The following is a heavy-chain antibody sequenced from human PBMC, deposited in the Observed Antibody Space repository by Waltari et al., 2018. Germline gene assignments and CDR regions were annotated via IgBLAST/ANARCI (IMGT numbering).Heavy chain of an antibody. V-gene: IGHV2-5*01. Sequence: QITLKESGPTLVKPTQTLTLTCTFSGFSLSTSGVGVGWIRQPPGKALEWLALIYWNDDKRYSPSLKSRLTITKDTSKNQVVLTMTNMDPVDTATYYCAHFPLLWFGELFQGGWFDPWGQGTLVTVSS. CDR1: GFSLSTSGVG. CDR2: IYWNDDK. J-gene: IGHJ5*02. CDR3: AHFPLLWFGELFQGGWFDP. D-gene: IGHD3-10*01.